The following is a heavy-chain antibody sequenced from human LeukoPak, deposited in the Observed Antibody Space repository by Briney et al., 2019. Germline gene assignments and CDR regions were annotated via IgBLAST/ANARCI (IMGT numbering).Heavy chain of an antibody. CDR1: GGTFSRYT. J-gene: IGHJ3*01. D-gene: IGHD1-14*01. V-gene: IGHV1-69*04. CDR3: ARDLGIPGKTLGYDVFDL. Sequence: SVKVSCKASGGTFSRYTISWVRQAPGQGPEWMGRIIPRFGLTNYAQKFQGRVIITADKSTSTAYMELSSLRSEGTAIYYCARDLGIPGKTLGYDVFDLWGLGTMVTISS. CDR2: IIPRFGLT.